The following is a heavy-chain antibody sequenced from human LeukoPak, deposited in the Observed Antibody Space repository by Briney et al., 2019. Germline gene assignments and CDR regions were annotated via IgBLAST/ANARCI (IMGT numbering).Heavy chain of an antibody. CDR1: GGSFSGYY. D-gene: IGHD2-21*02. CDR3: ARGRALAYCGGDCWGLDY. V-gene: IGHV4-34*01. CDR2: INHSGST. Sequence: SETLSLTCAVYGGSFSGYYWSWIRQPPGKGLEWIGEINHSGSTNYNPSLKSRVTISVDTSKNQFPLKLSSVTAADTAVYYCARGRALAYCGGDCWGLDYWGQGTLVTASS. J-gene: IGHJ4*02.